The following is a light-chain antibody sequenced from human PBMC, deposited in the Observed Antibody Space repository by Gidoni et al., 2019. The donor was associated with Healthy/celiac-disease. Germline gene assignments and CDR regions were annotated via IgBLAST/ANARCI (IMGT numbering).Light chain of an antibody. CDR3: QQRSNWPIT. J-gene: IGKJ5*01. Sequence: EIVLTQSPATLSLSPGARATLSCRASQSVSSYLAWYQQKPGQAPRLLIYDASNRATGIPARFSGSGSGTDFTLTISSLEPEDVAVYYCQQRSNWPITFGQGTRLEIK. CDR2: DAS. V-gene: IGKV3-11*01. CDR1: QSVSSY.